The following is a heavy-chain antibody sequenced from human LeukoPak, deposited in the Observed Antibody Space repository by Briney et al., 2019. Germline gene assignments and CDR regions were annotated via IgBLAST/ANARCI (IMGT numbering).Heavy chain of an antibody. CDR2: INTDGSST. CDR1: GFTFSSYA. J-gene: IGHJ4*02. D-gene: IGHD2-2*01. CDR3: ARAYPVDIVVVPAAPDY. Sequence: GGSLRLSCAGSGFTFSSYAMHWVRQAPGKGLVWVSRINTDGSSTSYADSVKGRFTISRDNAKNTLYLQMNSLRAEDTAVYYCARAYPVDIVVVPAAPDYWGQGTLVTVSS. V-gene: IGHV3-74*01.